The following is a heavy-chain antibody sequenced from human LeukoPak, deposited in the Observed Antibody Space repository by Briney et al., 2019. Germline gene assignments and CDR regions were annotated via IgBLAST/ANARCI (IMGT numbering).Heavy chain of an antibody. CDR3: AKDVRPYYYMDV. V-gene: IGHV3-33*06. Sequence: GGSLRLSCTASGIIFHENTFHWVRQAPGKGLEWVAVIWSDGSERYYADSVKGRFTFSRDNSKDTVYLQMNSLRAEDTAVYYCAKDVRPYYYMDVWGKGTTVTVSS. J-gene: IGHJ6*03. CDR1: GIIFHENT. CDR2: IWSDGSER. D-gene: IGHD6-6*01.